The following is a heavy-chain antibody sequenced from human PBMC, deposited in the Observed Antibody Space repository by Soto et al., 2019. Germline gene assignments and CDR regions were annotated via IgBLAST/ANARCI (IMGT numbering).Heavy chain of an antibody. Sequence: EVQLVESGGGLVQPGRSLRLSCAASGFTFDDYAMHWVRQAPGKGLEWVSGISWNGGNIGYADAVKGRFTISRDNAKNSLFLQMNSLRADDTALYFCAKDIYSSSSGQDYWGQGTPVTVSS. V-gene: IGHV3-9*01. J-gene: IGHJ4*02. D-gene: IGHD6-6*01. CDR3: AKDIYSSSSGQDY. CDR1: GFTFDDYA. CDR2: ISWNGGNI.